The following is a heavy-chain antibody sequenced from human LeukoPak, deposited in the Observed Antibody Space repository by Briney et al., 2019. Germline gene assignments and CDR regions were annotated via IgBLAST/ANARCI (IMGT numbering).Heavy chain of an antibody. J-gene: IGHJ3*02. CDR2: ISSSSGNI. Sequence: GGSLRLSCAAPGFTFSDYNMNWVRQAPGKGLEWVSSISSSSGNIYYADSVKGRFAISRDNAKKSLFLQMNSLRAEDTAVYYCARFTDYYASTGYYYVGAFDIWGQGTVVTVSS. CDR1: GFTFSDYN. D-gene: IGHD3-22*01. CDR3: ARFTDYYASTGYYYVGAFDI. V-gene: IGHV3-21*01.